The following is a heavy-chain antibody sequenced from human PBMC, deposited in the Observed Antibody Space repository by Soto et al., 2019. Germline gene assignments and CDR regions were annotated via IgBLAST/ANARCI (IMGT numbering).Heavy chain of an antibody. CDR1: GFTFSTYS. Sequence: EVQLVESGGGLVQPGGSLRLSCAASGFTFSTYSMNWVRQAPGKGLEWISYISGGSRSIYYADSVKGRFTISRDNTKNSLYLQTNGLRDGDTAVYYCARDQRNARSNDAFDIWGQGTLVTVSS. CDR2: ISGGSRSI. D-gene: IGHD2-2*01. J-gene: IGHJ3*02. CDR3: ARDQRNARSNDAFDI. V-gene: IGHV3-48*02.